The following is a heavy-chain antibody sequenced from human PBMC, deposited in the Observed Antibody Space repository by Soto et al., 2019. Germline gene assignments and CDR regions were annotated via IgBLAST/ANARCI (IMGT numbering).Heavy chain of an antibody. CDR1: GYTFTGYY. Sequence: ASVKVSCKASGYTFTGYYMHWVRQAPGQGLEWMGWINPNSGGTNYAQKFQGWVAMTRDTSISTAYMELSRLRSDDTAVYYCARGYCTNGVCYKGEYYYYGMDVWGQGTMVTVSS. D-gene: IGHD2-8*01. V-gene: IGHV1-2*04. J-gene: IGHJ6*02. CDR3: ARGYCTNGVCYKGEYYYYGMDV. CDR2: INPNSGGT.